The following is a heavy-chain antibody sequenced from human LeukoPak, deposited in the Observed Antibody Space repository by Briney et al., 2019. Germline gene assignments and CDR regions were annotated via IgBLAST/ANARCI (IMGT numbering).Heavy chain of an antibody. CDR3: AKDRRYSSGWSLPYFDY. CDR2: ISGSGGST. CDR1: GFTFSSYG. Sequence: GGSLRLSCAASGFTFSSYGMSWVRQAPGKGLEWVSAISGSGGSTYYADSVKGRFTISRDNSKNTLYLQMNSLRAEDTAVYYCAKDRRYSSGWSLPYFDYWGQGTLVTVSS. J-gene: IGHJ4*02. D-gene: IGHD6-19*01. V-gene: IGHV3-23*01.